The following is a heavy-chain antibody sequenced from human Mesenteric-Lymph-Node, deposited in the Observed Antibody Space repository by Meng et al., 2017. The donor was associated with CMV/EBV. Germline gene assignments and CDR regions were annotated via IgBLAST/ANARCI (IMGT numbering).Heavy chain of an antibody. V-gene: IGHV7-4-1*02. CDR3: ATKRYTGYELLY. J-gene: IGHJ4*02. CDR1: AVTFSSYA. CDR2: LNTYTGNP. Sequence: CKHSAVTFSSYAISLLRQAPGQVLEWMVWLNTYTGNPAYAQHFTGRFVFSMDTSVNTAYMQINSLKAEDTAVYYCATKRYTGYELLYWGQGTLVTVSS. D-gene: IGHD5-12*01.